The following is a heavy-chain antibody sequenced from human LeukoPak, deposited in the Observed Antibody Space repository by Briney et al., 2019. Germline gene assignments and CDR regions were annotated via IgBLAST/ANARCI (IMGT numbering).Heavy chain of an antibody. CDR3: AKEGSSGPFDI. J-gene: IGHJ3*02. D-gene: IGHD3-22*01. Sequence: GGSLRLSCAASGFTFSSYGMHWVRQAPGKGLEWVGVISYDGSNKYYADSVKRRFTISRDNSKNTLYLQMNSLRAEDTAVYYCAKEGSSGPFDIWGQGTMVTVSS. V-gene: IGHV3-30*18. CDR2: ISYDGSNK. CDR1: GFTFSSYG.